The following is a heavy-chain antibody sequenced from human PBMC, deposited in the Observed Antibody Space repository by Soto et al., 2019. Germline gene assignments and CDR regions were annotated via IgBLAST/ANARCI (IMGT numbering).Heavy chain of an antibody. J-gene: IGHJ6*02. CDR3: AKERGFYDILIGYPKGYYYGMAV. CDR1: GYTFTSYG. CDR2: ISAYNGNT. Sequence: ASVKVSCKASGYTFTSYGISWVRQAPGQGLEWMGWISAYNGNTNYAQKLQGRVTMTTDTSTSTAYMELRSLRSDDTAVYYCAKERGFYDILIGYPKGYYYGMAVWGQGTTVTVSS. V-gene: IGHV1-18*01. D-gene: IGHD3-9*01.